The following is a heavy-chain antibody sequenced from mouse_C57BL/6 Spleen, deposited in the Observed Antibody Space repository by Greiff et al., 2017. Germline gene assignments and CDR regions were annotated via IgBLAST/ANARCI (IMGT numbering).Heavy chain of an antibody. Sequence: EVKLMESGGGLVKPGGSLQLSCAASGFTFSSYAMSWVRQTPEKRLEWVATISDGGSYTYYPDNVKGRFTISRDNAKNNLYLQMSHLKSEDTAMYYCAREGTTVVAPDVWGTGTTVTVSS. CDR1: GFTFSSYA. V-gene: IGHV5-4*01. CDR2: ISDGGSYT. J-gene: IGHJ1*03. CDR3: AREGTTVVAPDV. D-gene: IGHD1-1*01.